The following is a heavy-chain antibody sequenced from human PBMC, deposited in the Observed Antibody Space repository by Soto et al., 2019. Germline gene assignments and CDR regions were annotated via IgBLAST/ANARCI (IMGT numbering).Heavy chain of an antibody. Sequence: SETLSLTCTVSGGSISSEYWSWIRQPPGKGLEWIGYIYYSGSTNYNPSLKSRVTISVDTSKNQFSLKLSSVTAADTAVYYCARLNIVVVPAASYYYMDVWGKGTTVT. CDR1: GGSISSEY. CDR3: ARLNIVVVPAASYYYMDV. CDR2: IYYSGST. J-gene: IGHJ6*03. V-gene: IGHV4-59*01. D-gene: IGHD2-2*01.